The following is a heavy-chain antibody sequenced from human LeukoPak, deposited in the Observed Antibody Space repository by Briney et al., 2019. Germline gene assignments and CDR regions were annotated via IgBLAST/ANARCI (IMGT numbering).Heavy chain of an antibody. Sequence: PSETLSLTCTVSTYSISSGYYWGWIRQPPGKGLEWIGSIYHSGSTYYNPSLKSRVTISVDTSKNQFSLKLSSVTAADTAVYYCARELYSGPGFDYWGQGTLVTVSS. D-gene: IGHD2-8*01. CDR2: IYHSGST. J-gene: IGHJ4*02. V-gene: IGHV4-38-2*02. CDR3: ARELYSGPGFDY. CDR1: TYSISSGYY.